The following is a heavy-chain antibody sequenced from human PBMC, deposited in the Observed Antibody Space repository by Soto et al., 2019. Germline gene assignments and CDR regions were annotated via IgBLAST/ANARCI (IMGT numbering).Heavy chain of an antibody. V-gene: IGHV1-69*13. CDR1: VGTFSSYA. CDR2: IIPIFGTA. CDR3: VIDKHTHSPFPYYYYGMDV. J-gene: IGHJ6*02. Sequence: SVKVSCKASVGTFSSYAISWVRQAPGQGLEWMGGIIPIFGTANYAQKFQGRVTITADESTSTAYMEMSSVRYEDTAVYYCVIDKHTHSPFPYYYYGMDVWGQGTTVIVSS. D-gene: IGHD3-3*02.